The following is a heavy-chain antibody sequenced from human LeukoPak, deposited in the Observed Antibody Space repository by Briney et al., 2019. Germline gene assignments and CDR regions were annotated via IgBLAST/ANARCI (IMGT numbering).Heavy chain of an antibody. D-gene: IGHD3-10*01. CDR2: ISGSGGST. V-gene: IGHV3-23*01. CDR3: AKVRYYGSGRYFDY. Sequence: GGSLRLSCAASGFTFSTYAMSWVRQAPGKGLEWVSAISGSGGSTYYADSVKGRFTISRDNSKNTLYLQMNSLRAEDTAVYYCAKVRYYGSGRYFDYWGQGTLVTVSS. J-gene: IGHJ4*02. CDR1: GFTFSTYA.